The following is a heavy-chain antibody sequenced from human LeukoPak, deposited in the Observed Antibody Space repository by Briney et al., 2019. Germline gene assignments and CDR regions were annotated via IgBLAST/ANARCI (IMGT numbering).Heavy chain of an antibody. CDR2: ISSSSSTI. Sequence: GGPLRPSCAASGFTFSSYSMNWVRQAPGKGLEWVSYISSSSSTIYYADSVKGRFTISRDNAKNSLYLQMNSLRAEDTAVYYCARAPRWLLPTAPYYFDYWGQGTLVTVSS. CDR1: GFTFSSYS. V-gene: IGHV3-48*01. J-gene: IGHJ4*02. D-gene: IGHD2-21*01. CDR3: ARAPRWLLPTAPYYFDY.